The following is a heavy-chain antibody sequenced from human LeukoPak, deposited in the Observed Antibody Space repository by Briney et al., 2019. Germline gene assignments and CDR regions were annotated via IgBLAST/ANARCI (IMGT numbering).Heavy chain of an antibody. CDR1: GFTFSSYW. Sequence: GGSLRLSCAASGFTFSSYWMSWVRQAPGKGLEWVANIKQDGSEKYYVDSAKGRFTISGDNAKNSLYLQMNSLRAEDTAVYYCARAREGGETAIAAAGTYYFDYWGQGTLVTVSS. D-gene: IGHD6-13*01. J-gene: IGHJ4*02. CDR3: ARAREGGETAIAAAGTYYFDY. V-gene: IGHV3-7*01. CDR2: IKQDGSEK.